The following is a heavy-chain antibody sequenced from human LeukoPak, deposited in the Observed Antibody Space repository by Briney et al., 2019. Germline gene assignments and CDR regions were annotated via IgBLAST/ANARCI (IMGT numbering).Heavy chain of an antibody. CDR2: IYYSGRT. V-gene: IGHV4-59*08. J-gene: IGHJ4*02. CDR1: GGSISNYF. CDR3: ARRRDCCGDCYPFDY. D-gene: IGHD2-21*02. Sequence: SETLSLTCTVSGGSISNYFWSWIRQPPGKGLEWIGYIYYSGRTNYNPPLKSRVTISVDTSKNQFSLRLSSVTAADTAVYYCARRRDCCGDCYPFDYWGQGTLVTVSS.